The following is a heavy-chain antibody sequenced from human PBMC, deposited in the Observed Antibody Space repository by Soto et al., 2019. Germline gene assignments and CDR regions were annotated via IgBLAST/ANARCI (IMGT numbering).Heavy chain of an antibody. V-gene: IGHV3-23*01. D-gene: IGHD5-18*01. Sequence: PGGSLRLSCAASGFTFSSYAMSWVRQAPGKGLEWVSAISGSGGSTYYADSVKGRFTISRDNSKNTLYLQMNSLRAEDTAVYYCAKEMRYSYGNTYYGMDVWGQGTTVTVSS. CDR2: ISGSGGST. J-gene: IGHJ6*02. CDR3: AKEMRYSYGNTYYGMDV. CDR1: GFTFSSYA.